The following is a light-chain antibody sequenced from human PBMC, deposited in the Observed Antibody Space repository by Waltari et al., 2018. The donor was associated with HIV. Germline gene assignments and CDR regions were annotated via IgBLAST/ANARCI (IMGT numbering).Light chain of an antibody. V-gene: IGLV1-44*01. CDR3: AAWDGSLNGRV. J-gene: IGLJ3*02. Sequence: QSVLTQPPSASGTPGQRVTISCSGSSSNIGSNTVNWYQQLPGTAPKLLRYSNNHRPSGVPDRFSGSKSGTSASLAISGLQSEDEADYYCAAWDGSLNGRVFGGGTKLTVL. CDR1: SSNIGSNT. CDR2: SNN.